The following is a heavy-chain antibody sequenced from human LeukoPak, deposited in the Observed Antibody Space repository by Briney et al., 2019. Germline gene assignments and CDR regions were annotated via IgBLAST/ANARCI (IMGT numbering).Heavy chain of an antibody. J-gene: IGHJ4*02. Sequence: SVKVSCKASGGTFSSYAISWVRQAPGPGLEWMGGIIPIFGTANYAQKFQGRVTITTDESTSTAYMELSSLRSEDTAVYYCATDTTPQKSDGDYVPSPVDYWGQGTLVTVSS. CDR1: GGTFSSYA. V-gene: IGHV1-69*05. D-gene: IGHD4-17*01. CDR2: IIPIFGTA. CDR3: ATDTTPQKSDGDYVPSPVDY.